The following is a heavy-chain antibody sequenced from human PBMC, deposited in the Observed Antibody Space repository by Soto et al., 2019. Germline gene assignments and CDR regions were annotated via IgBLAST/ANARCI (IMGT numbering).Heavy chain of an antibody. D-gene: IGHD4-4*01. CDR1: GFTFSSYA. J-gene: IGHJ6*02. CDR2: ISGSGGST. CDR3: AKPLEYSEHYYYGMDV. Sequence: GGSLRLSCAASGFTFSSYAMSWVRQAPGKGLEWVSAISGSGGSTYYADSVKGRFTISRDNSKNTLYLQMNSLRAEDTAVYYCAKPLEYSEHYYYGMDVWGQGTTVTVSS. V-gene: IGHV3-23*01.